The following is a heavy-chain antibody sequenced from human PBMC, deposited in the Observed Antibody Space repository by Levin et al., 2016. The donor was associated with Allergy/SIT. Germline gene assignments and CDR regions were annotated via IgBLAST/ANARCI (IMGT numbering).Heavy chain of an antibody. CDR1: GFTFSSYW. D-gene: IGHD3-22*01. CDR2: INSDGSST. Sequence: GESLKISCAASGFTFSSYWMHWVRQAPGKGLVWVSRINSDGSSTSYADSVKGRFTISRDNAKNTLYLQMNSLRAEDTAVYYCARDGDSSGNYYYYYGMDVWGQGTTVTVSS. CDR3: ARDGDSSGNYYYYYGMDV. J-gene: IGHJ6*02. V-gene: IGHV3-74*01.